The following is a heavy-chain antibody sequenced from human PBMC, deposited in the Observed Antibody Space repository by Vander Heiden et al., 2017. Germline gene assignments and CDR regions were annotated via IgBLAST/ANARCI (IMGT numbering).Heavy chain of an antibody. CDR3: ARVKSLDD. D-gene: IGHD2-21*01. Sequence: EVQLVESGGGLVQPGGSLRLPCPASGFTFSSYSMNWVRQAPGKGLEWVSYISSRRRTRDYADSVKGRFTISRENAKNSMYMKMKSLRAEDTAVDYCARVKSLDDWGQGTLVTVSS. V-gene: IGHV3-48*01. CDR2: ISSRRRTR. J-gene: IGHJ4*02. CDR1: GFTFSSYS.